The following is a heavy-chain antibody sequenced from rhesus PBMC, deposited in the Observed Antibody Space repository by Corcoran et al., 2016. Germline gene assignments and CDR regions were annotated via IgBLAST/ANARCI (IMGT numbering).Heavy chain of an antibody. J-gene: IGHJ4*01. CDR2: ISPDNRNK. V-gene: IGHV1-1*01. CDR1: GYTFTSYY. Sequence: QVQLVQSGAEIKQPEASVKLSCKASGYTFTSYYMHWVSQTPGQGLEWIGLISPDNRNKGYAKNVQGRVTITTDTATSTGYMERSSLRSEDTAVYYCTRGWRQLGFDYWGQGVLVTVSS. CDR3: TRGWRQLGFDY. D-gene: IGHD6-25*01.